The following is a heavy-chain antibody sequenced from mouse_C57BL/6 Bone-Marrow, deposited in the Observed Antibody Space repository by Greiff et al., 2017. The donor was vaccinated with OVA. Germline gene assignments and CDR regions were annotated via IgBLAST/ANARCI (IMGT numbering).Heavy chain of an antibody. Sequence: EVKVVESGGDLVKPGGSLKLSCAASGFTFSSYGMSWVRQTPDKRLEWVATISSGGSYTYYPGSVKGRFTLSRDNAKNTMYLQMSRLKSEDTDLDNCASTAPYYCGSSNPFAYWGKGTLVTVSA. V-gene: IGHV5-6*01. CDR3: ASTAPYYCGSSNPFAY. CDR2: ISSGGSYT. J-gene: IGHJ3*01. CDR1: GFTFSSYG. D-gene: IGHD1-1*01.